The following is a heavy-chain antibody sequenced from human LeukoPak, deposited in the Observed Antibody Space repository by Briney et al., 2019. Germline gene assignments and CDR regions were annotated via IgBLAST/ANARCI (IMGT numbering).Heavy chain of an antibody. V-gene: IGHV1-8*02. Sequence: GASVKVSCKASGYTFTGYYMHWVRQAPGQGLEWMGWMNPNSGNTGYAQKFQGRVTMTRNTSISTAYMELSSLRSEDTAVYYCARAHGDYGGNWFDPWGQGTLVTVSS. CDR3: ARAHGDYGGNWFDP. CDR2: MNPNSGNT. CDR1: GYTFTGYY. J-gene: IGHJ5*02. D-gene: IGHD4-17*01.